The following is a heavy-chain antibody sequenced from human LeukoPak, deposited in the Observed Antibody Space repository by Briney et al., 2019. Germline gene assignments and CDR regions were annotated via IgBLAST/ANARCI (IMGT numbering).Heavy chain of an antibody. CDR1: GGSISTNN. V-gene: IGHV4-59*01. D-gene: IGHD4/OR15-4a*01. J-gene: IGHJ4*02. CDR2: IYYSGGT. Sequence: KPSETLSLTCTVSGGSISTNNWSWIRQPPGKGLEWIGYIYYSGGTNYSPSLKSRVTISVDTSKNQFSLKLSSVTAADTAVYYCARLLGAARGPFDYWGQGTLVTVSS. CDR3: ARLLGAARGPFDY.